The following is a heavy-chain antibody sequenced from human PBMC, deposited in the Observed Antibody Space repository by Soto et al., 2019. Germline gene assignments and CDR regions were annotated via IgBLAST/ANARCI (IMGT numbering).Heavy chain of an antibody. CDR3: AXSVVRGDIMSYYYYGMDV. CDR2: IIPIFGTA. J-gene: IGHJ6*02. D-gene: IGHD3-10*01. CDR1: GGTFSSYA. V-gene: IGHV1-69*06. Sequence: SVKVSCKASGGTFSSYAISWVRQAPGQGLEWMGGIIPIFGTANYAQKFQGRVTITADKSTSTAYMELSSLRSEDTAVYYCAXSVVRGDIMSYYYYGMDVRGQGTTVTVSS.